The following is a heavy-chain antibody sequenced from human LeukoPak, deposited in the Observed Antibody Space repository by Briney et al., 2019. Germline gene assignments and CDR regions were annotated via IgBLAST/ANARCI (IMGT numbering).Heavy chain of an antibody. CDR3: ARSGDTTIAYLD. D-gene: IGHD1-1*01. V-gene: IGHV4-34*01. CDR1: VGSFSSYH. Sequence: SETLSLTCAVSVGSFSSYHWSWIRQPPGKGLEWIGEINRSGSTHYNPSLKSRVTISVDASKNHFSLELSSVTAADTAVYFCARSGDTTIAYLDWGQGTLVTVSS. CDR2: INRSGST. J-gene: IGHJ4*02.